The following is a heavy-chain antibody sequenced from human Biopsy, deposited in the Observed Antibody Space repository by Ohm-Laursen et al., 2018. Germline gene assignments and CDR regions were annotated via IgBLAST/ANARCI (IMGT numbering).Heavy chain of an antibody. V-gene: IGHV1-18*01. Sequence: ATVKISCKASGYTSTSYDISWARQAPGQGLEWMGWISPYNDKTSYPPKLQDRVTMTADTSTNTAHMELRSLRSDDTAVYYCARVFCTSTTCYGLLDNWGQGAVVTVSS. CDR2: ISPYNDKT. CDR3: ARVFCTSTTCYGLLDN. D-gene: IGHD2/OR15-2a*01. CDR1: GYTSTSYD. J-gene: IGHJ4*02.